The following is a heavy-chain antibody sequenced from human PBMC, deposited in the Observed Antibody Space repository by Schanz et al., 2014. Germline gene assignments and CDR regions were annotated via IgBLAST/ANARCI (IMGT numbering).Heavy chain of an antibody. D-gene: IGHD3-9*01. J-gene: IGHJ4*02. V-gene: IGHV3-21*04. Sequence: EVQLVESGGGLVKPWDSLRLSCAASGFTFSSYGMNWVRQAPGKGLEWVSYISSSSSYIYYADSMKGRFTISRDNAKNSLYLQMNSLRAEDTALYYCAKGPPANWFLFDYWGQGTLVTVSS. CDR1: GFTFSSYG. CDR3: AKGPPANWFLFDY. CDR2: ISSSSSYI.